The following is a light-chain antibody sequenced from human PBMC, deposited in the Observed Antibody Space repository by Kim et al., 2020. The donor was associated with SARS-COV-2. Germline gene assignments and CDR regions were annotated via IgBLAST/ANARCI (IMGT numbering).Light chain of an antibody. CDR1: SADVSYFNY. V-gene: IGLV2-14*03. CDR2: DVS. Sequence: ITISCTGTSADVSYFNYVSCYKRHPGKAPIFMIYDVSNRPSGVSNRFSGSKSGNTASLTISGLQAEDEADYYCTSYTTGSTWVFGGGTQLTVL. J-gene: IGLJ3*02. CDR3: TSYTTGSTWV.